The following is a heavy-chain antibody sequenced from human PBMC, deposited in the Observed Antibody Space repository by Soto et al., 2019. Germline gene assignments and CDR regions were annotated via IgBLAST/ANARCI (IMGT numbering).Heavy chain of an antibody. D-gene: IGHD3-10*01. CDR3: AKDRITMVRRDYYYYMDV. J-gene: IGHJ6*03. CDR2: ISGRGGST. Sequence: EVQLLESGGGLVQPGGSLRLSCAASGFTFSSYAMSWVRQAPGKGLEWVSAISGRGGSTYYADSVKGRFTISRDNSKNTLYLQMNSLRAEDTAVYYCAKDRITMVRRDYYYYMDVWGKGTTVTVSS. V-gene: IGHV3-23*01. CDR1: GFTFSSYA.